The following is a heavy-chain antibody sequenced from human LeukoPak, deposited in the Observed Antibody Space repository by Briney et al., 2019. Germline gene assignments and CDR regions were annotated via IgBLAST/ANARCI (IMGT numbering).Heavy chain of an antibody. Sequence: SETLSLTCAVSGGSISSGGYSWSWIRQPPGKELEWIGYIYYSGSTYYNPSLKSRVTISVDTSKNQFSLKLSSVTAADTAVYYCARGGMTTVVTQGAFDIWGQGTMVTVSS. CDR3: ARGGMTTVVTQGAFDI. J-gene: IGHJ3*02. CDR2: IYYSGST. CDR1: GGSISSGGYS. D-gene: IGHD4-23*01. V-gene: IGHV4-30-4*07.